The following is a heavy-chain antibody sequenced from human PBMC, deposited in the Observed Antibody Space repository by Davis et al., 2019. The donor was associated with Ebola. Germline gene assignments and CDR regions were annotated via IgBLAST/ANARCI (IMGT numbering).Heavy chain of an antibody. CDR2: IYYSGST. V-gene: IGHV4-59*12. CDR3: ARGGYSYGSLDY. Sequence: MPGGSLRLSCTVSGGSISSYYWSWIRQPPGKGLEWIGYIYYSGSTNYNPSLKSRVTISVDTSKNQFSLKLSSVTAADTAVYYCARGGYSYGSLDYWGQGTLVTVSS. D-gene: IGHD5-18*01. J-gene: IGHJ4*02. CDR1: GGSISSYY.